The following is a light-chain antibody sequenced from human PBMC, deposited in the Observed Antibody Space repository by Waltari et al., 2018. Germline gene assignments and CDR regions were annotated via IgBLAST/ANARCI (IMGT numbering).Light chain of an antibody. J-gene: IGKJ3*01. CDR1: QSFSSY. CDR2: KAS. CDR3: QQYNSFPFT. Sequence: DIQMTQSPSTLSSSVGDRVTIICRASQSFSSYLAWYQQKPGKAPKLLIYKASSLATGVPESFSGTGSGTDFSLTINSLQPDDIATYYCQQYNSFPFTFGPGTKVDIK. V-gene: IGKV1-5*03.